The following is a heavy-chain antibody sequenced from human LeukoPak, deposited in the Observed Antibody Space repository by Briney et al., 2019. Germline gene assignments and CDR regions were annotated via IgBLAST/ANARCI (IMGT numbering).Heavy chain of an antibody. CDR3: AKDLPDYDILTGSLYSGNDAFDI. V-gene: IGHV3-23*01. Sequence: PGGSLRLSCAASGFTFSSYAMSWVRQAPGKGLEWVSAISGSGGSTYYADCVKGRFTISRDNSKNTLYLQMNSLRAEDTAVYYCAKDLPDYDILTGSLYSGNDAFDIWGQGTMVTVSS. CDR2: ISGSGGST. CDR1: GFTFSSYA. D-gene: IGHD3-9*01. J-gene: IGHJ3*02.